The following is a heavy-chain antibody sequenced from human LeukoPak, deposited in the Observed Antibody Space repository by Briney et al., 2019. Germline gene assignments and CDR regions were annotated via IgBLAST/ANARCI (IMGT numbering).Heavy chain of an antibody. J-gene: IGHJ4*02. CDR3: ARTYCGGDCYAVLYYFDY. D-gene: IGHD2-21*01. V-gene: IGHV1-69*02. CDR2: IIPILGIT. Sequence: SVKVSCKASGGTFSSYSVNWVRQAPGQGLEWMGRIIPILGITDYAQKFQGRVTITADESTSTAYMELSSLRSEDTAVYYCARTYCGGDCYAVLYYFDYWGQGTLVTVSS. CDR1: GGTFSSYS.